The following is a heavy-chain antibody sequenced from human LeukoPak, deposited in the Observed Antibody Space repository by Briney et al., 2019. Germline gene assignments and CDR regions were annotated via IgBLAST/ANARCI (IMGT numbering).Heavy chain of an antibody. CDR3: ARDRSCIWFDP. CDR1: GGSISSYY. V-gene: IGHV4-59*01. J-gene: IGHJ5*02. Sequence: SETLSLTCTVSGGSISSYYWSWIRQPPGKGLEWIGYFYYSGSTNYNPSLKSRVTISVDTSKNQFSLKLSSVTAADTAVYYCARDRSCIWFDPWGQGTLVTVSS. D-gene: IGHD6-13*01. CDR2: FYYSGST.